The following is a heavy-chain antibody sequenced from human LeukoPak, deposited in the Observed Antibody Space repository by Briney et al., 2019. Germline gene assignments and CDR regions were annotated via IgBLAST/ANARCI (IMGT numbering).Heavy chain of an antibody. V-gene: IGHV3-30*02. J-gene: IGHJ3*02. CDR2: IKFHGHET. Sequence: GGSLRLSCAASGFILSNYRMNWVRQAPGKGLEWVAFIKFHGHETFYADSVEGRFTFSRDNSRNTLYLQMNSLRSEDTAVYYCARLTTYYYDSSGSDAFDIWGQGTMVTVSS. CDR1: GFILSNYR. CDR3: ARLTTYYYDSSGSDAFDI. D-gene: IGHD3-22*01.